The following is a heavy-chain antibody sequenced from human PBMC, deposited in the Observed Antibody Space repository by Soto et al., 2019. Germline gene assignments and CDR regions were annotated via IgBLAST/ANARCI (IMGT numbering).Heavy chain of an antibody. V-gene: IGHV1-69*13. CDR2: SIPIFGTA. CDR1: GGTFNNYP. Sequence: SVKVSCKASGGTFNNYPITWVRQAPGEGLEWMGGSIPIFGTANYAQKFQGRVTISVDESTSTAYMELSSLRSEDTAVYYCARGRGYSGDDHYYYFDMDVWGQGTTVTVSS. D-gene: IGHD5-12*01. CDR3: ARGRGYSGDDHYYYFDMDV. J-gene: IGHJ6*02.